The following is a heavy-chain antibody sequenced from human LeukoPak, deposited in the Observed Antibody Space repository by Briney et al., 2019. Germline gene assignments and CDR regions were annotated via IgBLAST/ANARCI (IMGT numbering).Heavy chain of an antibody. V-gene: IGHV4-4*02. Sequence: PSETLSLTCPVSGGSISSTNWWSWVRQPPGKGLEWIGEIYHGGSTKYNPSLKSRVTISVDKSKFQFSLKLTSVTAADTAVYYCVTNSWEYWGQGTLVTVSS. J-gene: IGHJ4*02. CDR1: GGSISSTNW. CDR3: VTNSWEY. D-gene: IGHD6-13*01. CDR2: IYHGGST.